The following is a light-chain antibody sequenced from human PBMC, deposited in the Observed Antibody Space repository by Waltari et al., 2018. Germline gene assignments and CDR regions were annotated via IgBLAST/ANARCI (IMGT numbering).Light chain of an antibody. V-gene: IGLV2-8*01. CDR1: SSDVGKYKF. CDR2: DAN. Sequence: QSALTQPPSASGSSGQSVTISCTGTSSDVGKYKFVSWYQQHPGKAPKLMIYDANNRPSGVPDRFSCSKSCNPASLIVSGLQAEDEADYFCCSYSGGNTLLFGGGTKLTVL. J-gene: IGLJ2*01. CDR3: CSYSGGNTLL.